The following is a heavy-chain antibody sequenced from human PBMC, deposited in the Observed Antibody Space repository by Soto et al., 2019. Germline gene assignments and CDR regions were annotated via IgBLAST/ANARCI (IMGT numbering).Heavy chain of an antibody. V-gene: IGHV4-39*01. Sequence: PSETLSLTCTVSGGSISSSSYYWGWIRQPPGKGLEWIGSIYYSGSTYYNPSLKSRVTISVDTSKNQFSLKLSSVTAADTAVYYCARPRPNYGVKGGYYYYYMDVWGKGTTVTVSS. CDR2: IYYSGST. J-gene: IGHJ6*03. D-gene: IGHD4-17*01. CDR3: ARPRPNYGVKGGYYYYYMDV. CDR1: GGSISSSSYY.